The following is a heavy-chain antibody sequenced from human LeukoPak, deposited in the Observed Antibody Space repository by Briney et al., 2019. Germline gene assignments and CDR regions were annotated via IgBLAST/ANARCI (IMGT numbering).Heavy chain of an antibody. V-gene: IGHV1-69*04. D-gene: IGHD3-10*01. CDR2: IIPIFGIA. CDR3: ARDQGFGPTNYYYYGMDV. CDR1: GGTFSSYA. Sequence: SVKVSCKASGGTFSSYAISWVRQAPGQGLEWMGRIIPIFGIANYAQKFQGRVTITADISTSTAYMELSSLRSEDTAVYYCARDQGFGPTNYYYYGMDVWGQGTTVTVSS. J-gene: IGHJ6*02.